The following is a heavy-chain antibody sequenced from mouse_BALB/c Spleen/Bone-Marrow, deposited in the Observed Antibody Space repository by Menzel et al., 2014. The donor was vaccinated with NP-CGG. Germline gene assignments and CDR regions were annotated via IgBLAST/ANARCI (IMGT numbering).Heavy chain of an antibody. D-gene: IGHD2-1*01. J-gene: IGHJ3*01. Sequence: SGPELVKPGASVKMSCKASGYTFTSYVMHWVKQKPGQGLEWIGYINPYNDGTKYNEKFKGKATLTSDKSSSTAYMDLSSLTSEDSSFYYCVRNGNYGFAYWGQGTLVTVPA. V-gene: IGHV1-14*01. CDR3: VRNGNYGFAY. CDR1: GYTFTSYV. CDR2: INPYNDGT.